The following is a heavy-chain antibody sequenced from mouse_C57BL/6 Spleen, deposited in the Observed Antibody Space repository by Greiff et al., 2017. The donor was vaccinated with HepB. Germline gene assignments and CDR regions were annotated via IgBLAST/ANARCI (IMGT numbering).Heavy chain of an antibody. D-gene: IGHD2-4*01. Sequence: VQLQQSGPELVKPGASVKISCKASGYAFSSSWMNWVKQRPGKGLEWIGRIYPGDGDTNYNGKFKGKATLTADKSSSTAYMQLSSLTSEDSAVYFCAREGGYDSFAYWGQGTLVTVSA. V-gene: IGHV1-82*01. CDR2: IYPGDGDT. J-gene: IGHJ3*01. CDR3: AREGGYDSFAY. CDR1: GYAFSSSW.